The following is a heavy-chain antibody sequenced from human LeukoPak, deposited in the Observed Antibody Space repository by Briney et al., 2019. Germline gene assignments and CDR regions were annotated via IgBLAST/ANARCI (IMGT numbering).Heavy chain of an antibody. CDR3: ARMPTVDDAFDI. CDR1: GFTVSSNY. D-gene: IGHD4-23*01. Sequence: PGGSLRLSCAASGFTVSSNYMSWVRQAPGKGLEWVSVIYSGGSTYYADSVKGRFTISRDNSRNTLYLQMNSLRAEDMAVYYCARMPTVDDAFDIWGQGTMVTVSS. J-gene: IGHJ3*02. V-gene: IGHV3-66*01. CDR2: IYSGGST.